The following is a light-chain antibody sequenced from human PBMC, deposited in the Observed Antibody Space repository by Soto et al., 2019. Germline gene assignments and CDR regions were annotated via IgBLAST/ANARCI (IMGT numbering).Light chain of an antibody. Sequence: QSVLTQPPSASGTPGQRVSISCSGTNSNIGGNYVYWYQHLPGTAPKLLIYINDQRPSGVPARFSGSTSGTSASLAISGLQSDDEAHYYCATWDDSLNAAVFGGGTQLTVL. CDR1: NSNIGGNY. J-gene: IGLJ7*01. CDR3: ATWDDSLNAAV. V-gene: IGLV1-44*01. CDR2: IND.